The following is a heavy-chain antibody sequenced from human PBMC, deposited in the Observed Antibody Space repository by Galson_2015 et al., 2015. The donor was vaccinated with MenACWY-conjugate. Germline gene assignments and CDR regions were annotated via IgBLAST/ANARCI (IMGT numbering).Heavy chain of an antibody. J-gene: IGHJ6*02. CDR2: ISAYNGNT. CDR1: GYTFTSYG. Sequence: SCKASGYTFTSYGLSWVRQAPGQGLEWMGWISAYNGNTNYAQKLQGRVTMTTDTSTSTAYMELRSLRSDDTAVYYCAQIAAAGKGYYYGMDVWGQGTTVTVSS. V-gene: IGHV1-18*04. D-gene: IGHD6-13*01. CDR3: AQIAAAGKGYYYGMDV.